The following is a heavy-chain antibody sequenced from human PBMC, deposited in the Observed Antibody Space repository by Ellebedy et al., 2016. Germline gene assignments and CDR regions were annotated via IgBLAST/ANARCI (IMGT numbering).Heavy chain of an antibody. J-gene: IGHJ4*02. Sequence: ASVKVSCXASGYTFTSYAMHWVRQAPGQRLEWMGWINPNSGGTNYAQKFQGRVTMTEDTSTDTAYMELSSLRSEDTAVYYCATEIMTTGGYWGQGTLVTVSS. V-gene: IGHV1-3*01. CDR2: INPNSGGT. CDR1: GYTFTSYA. CDR3: ATEIMTTGGY. D-gene: IGHD4-17*01.